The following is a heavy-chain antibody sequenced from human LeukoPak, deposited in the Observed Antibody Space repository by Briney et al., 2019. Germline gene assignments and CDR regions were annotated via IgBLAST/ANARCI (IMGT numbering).Heavy chain of an antibody. Sequence: SGGSLRLSCAASGFTFSSYSMNWVRQAPGKGLEWVSSISSSSSYIYYADSVKGRFTISRDNAKNTLYLQMNSLRAEDTAMYYCARDVFGVGATDYWGQGTLVTVSS. V-gene: IGHV3-21*01. CDR1: GFTFSSYS. J-gene: IGHJ4*02. CDR2: ISSSSSYI. D-gene: IGHD1-26*01. CDR3: ARDVFGVGATDY.